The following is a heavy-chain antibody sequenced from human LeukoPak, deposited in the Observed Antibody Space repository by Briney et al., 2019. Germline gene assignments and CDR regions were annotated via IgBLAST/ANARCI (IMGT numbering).Heavy chain of an antibody. V-gene: IGHV3-30*19. CDR2: ISYDGRQN. D-gene: IGHD2-8*01. Sequence: PGGSLRLSCTTSGFNFRAYWMGWVRQAPGKGLEWVAVISYDGRQNYYADSVKGRFTISRDNSKNTLYLQMNSLRDEDSAAYYCARVYLERLTAGYFDHWGQGTWVTVSP. CDR1: GFNFRAYW. J-gene: IGHJ4*02. CDR3: ARVYLERLTAGYFDH.